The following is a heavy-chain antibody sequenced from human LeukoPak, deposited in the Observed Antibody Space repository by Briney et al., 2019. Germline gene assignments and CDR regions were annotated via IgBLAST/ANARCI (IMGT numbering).Heavy chain of an antibody. J-gene: IGHJ6*02. CDR3: ARTTLVRGVIKDSYYYAMDV. CDR2: TYYKSKWYN. D-gene: IGHD3-10*01. CDR1: GDSVSSNSAA. V-gene: IGHV6-1*01. Sequence: SQTLSLTCAISGDSVSSNSAAWHWIRQSPSTGLEWLGRTYYKSKWYNDYAVSVKSRIIINPDTSKNQFSLQLNSVTPEDTAVYFCARTTLVRGVIKDSYYYAMDVWGQGTTVTVSS.